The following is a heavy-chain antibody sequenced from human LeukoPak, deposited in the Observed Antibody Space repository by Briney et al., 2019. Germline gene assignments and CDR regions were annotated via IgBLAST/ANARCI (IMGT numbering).Heavy chain of an antibody. CDR2: INHSGST. V-gene: IGHV4-34*01. CDR1: GGSFSGYY. D-gene: IGHD3-10*01. CDR3: ARDRGTAAFDY. J-gene: IGHJ4*02. Sequence: KPSETLSLTCAVYGGSFSGYYWSWIRQPPGKGLEWIGEINHSGSTNYNPSLKSRVTISVDTSKNQFSLKLSSVTAADTAVYYCARDRGTAAFDYWGQGTLVTVSS.